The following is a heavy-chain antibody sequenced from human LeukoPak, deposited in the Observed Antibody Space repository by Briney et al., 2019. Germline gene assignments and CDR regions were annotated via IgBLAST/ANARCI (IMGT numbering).Heavy chain of an antibody. D-gene: IGHD2-2*01. V-gene: IGHV3-66*01. J-gene: IGHJ5*02. CDR2: VFTIGTT. CDR1: GFSVSNKY. CDR3: ARGGCSSTSCYPNWFDP. Sequence: GGSLRLSCAASGFSVSNKYMTWVRQAPGKGLEWVSVVFTIGTTYYADSVKGRFTVSRDNAKNSLYLQMNSLRAEDTAVYYCARGGCSSTSCYPNWFDPWGQGTLVTVSS.